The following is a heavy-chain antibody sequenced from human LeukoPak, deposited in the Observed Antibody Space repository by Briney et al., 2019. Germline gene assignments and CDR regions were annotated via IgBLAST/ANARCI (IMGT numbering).Heavy chain of an antibody. Sequence: GGSLRLSCAASGFTFSTYSMNWVRQAPGKGLEWISYISSGSSTIYYADSVKGRFTVSRDNAKNSLYLQRNSLRAEDTAVYYCARDGSSSHASDIWGQGTMVTVSS. V-gene: IGHV3-48*01. D-gene: IGHD6-6*01. CDR3: ARDGSSSHASDI. J-gene: IGHJ3*02. CDR1: GFTFSTYS. CDR2: ISSGSSTI.